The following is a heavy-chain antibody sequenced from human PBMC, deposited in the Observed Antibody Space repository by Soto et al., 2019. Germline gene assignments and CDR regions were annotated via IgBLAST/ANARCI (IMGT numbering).Heavy chain of an antibody. CDR1: GFTVSTDW. J-gene: IGHJ6*02. V-gene: IGHV3-66*01. Sequence: PGGSLRLSCGASGFTVSTDWTYWVRQAPGKGLEWVSLIKSGGNTYYADSVEGRFTISRDNSKNTVFLQMNSLRAEDTAVYYCVRENYYYGMDVWGQGTTVTVSS. CDR2: IKSGGNT. CDR3: VRENYYYGMDV.